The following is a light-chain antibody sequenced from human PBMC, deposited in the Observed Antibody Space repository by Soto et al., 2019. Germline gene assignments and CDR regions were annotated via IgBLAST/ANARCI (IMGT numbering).Light chain of an antibody. J-gene: IGKJ2*01. CDR3: QQYDNSPRYT. V-gene: IGKV3-20*01. CDR1: QSVSSRH. Sequence: EIVLTQSPGTLSLSPGERATLSCRASQSVSSRHLAWYQQKPGQAPRLLIYGTSSRATGIPDRFSGSGSGTDFTLTISRLEPEDFAVYYCQQYDNSPRYTFGQVTKLEIK. CDR2: GTS.